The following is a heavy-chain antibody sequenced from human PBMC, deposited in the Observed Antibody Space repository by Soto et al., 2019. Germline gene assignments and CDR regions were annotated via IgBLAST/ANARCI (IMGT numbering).Heavy chain of an antibody. Sequence: QITLKESGPTLVKPTQTLTLTCTFSGFSLRTSGLGVGWIRQPPGKALEWLALIYWYADKRYSPSLKSRLTITKDTSKNQVVLTMTNMDPVDTATYYCARGYSYGYVFDYWGQGTLVTVSS. J-gene: IGHJ4*02. D-gene: IGHD5-18*01. CDR3: ARGYSYGYVFDY. V-gene: IGHV2-5*01. CDR2: IYWYADK. CDR1: GFSLRTSGLG.